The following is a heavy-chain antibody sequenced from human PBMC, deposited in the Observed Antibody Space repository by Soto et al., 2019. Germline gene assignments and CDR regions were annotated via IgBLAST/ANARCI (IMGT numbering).Heavy chain of an antibody. V-gene: IGHV4-39*01. CDR1: GGSISSSSYY. CDR2: IYYSGST. Sequence: PSETLSLTCTVSGGSISSSSYYWGWIRQPPGKGLEWIGSIYYSGSTYYNPSLKSRVTISVDTSKNQFSLKLSSVTAADTAVYYCARTLGRTIFGVVIAWFDPWGQGTLVTVSS. J-gene: IGHJ5*02. CDR3: ARTLGRTIFGVVIAWFDP. D-gene: IGHD3-3*01.